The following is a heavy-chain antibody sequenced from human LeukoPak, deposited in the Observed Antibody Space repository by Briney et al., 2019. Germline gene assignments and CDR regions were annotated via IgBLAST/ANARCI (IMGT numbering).Heavy chain of an antibody. D-gene: IGHD3-3*01. J-gene: IGHJ4*02. Sequence: GASVKVSCKASGYTFTGYYMHWVRQAPGQGLEWMGWINPNSGGTNYAQKFQGRVTMTRDTSISTAYMELSRLRSDDTAVYYCARPRGDFWSGYYLWGQGTLVTVSS. CDR3: ARPRGDFWSGYYL. CDR2: INPNSGGT. V-gene: IGHV1-2*02. CDR1: GYTFTGYY.